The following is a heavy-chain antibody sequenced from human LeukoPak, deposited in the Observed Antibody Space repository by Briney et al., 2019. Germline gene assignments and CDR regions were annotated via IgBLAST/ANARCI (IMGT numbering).Heavy chain of an antibody. CDR3: ASHSSGWYRFFDY. V-gene: IGHV1-2*02. D-gene: IGHD6-19*01. J-gene: IGHJ4*02. CDR2: INPNSGGT. CDR1: GYTFTGYY. Sequence: GASVKVSCKASGYTFTGYYMNWVRQAPGQGLERMGWINPNSGGTNYAQKFQGRVTMTRDTSISTAYMELSRLRSDDTAVYYCASHSSGWYRFFDYWGQGTLVTVSS.